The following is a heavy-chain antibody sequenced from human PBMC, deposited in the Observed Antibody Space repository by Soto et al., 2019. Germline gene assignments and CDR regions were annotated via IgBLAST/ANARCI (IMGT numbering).Heavy chain of an antibody. CDR3: AKSVPTNYFDF. Sequence: EVQLLESGGGFVQPGGSLRLSCAASGFTFSTFAMNWVRQAPGKGLEWVSGITGGSGFTFYADSVKGRFTISRDDSENTLFLQMSSLRAEDTAKYYCAKSVPTNYFDFGGQGPLVTVSS. J-gene: IGHJ4*02. D-gene: IGHD1-26*01. CDR2: ITGGSGFT. CDR1: GFTFSTFA. V-gene: IGHV3-23*01.